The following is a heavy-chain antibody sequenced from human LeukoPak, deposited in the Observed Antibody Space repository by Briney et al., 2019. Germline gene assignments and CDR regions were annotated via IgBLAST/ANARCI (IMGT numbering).Heavy chain of an antibody. Sequence: ASVKVSCKASGYTFTSYDINWVRQAAGQGLEWLGWMNPNSGNTGYAQHFQGRVTMTRDTSISTAYMELSSLKSEDTAVYYCARETVTSFDYWGQGTLVTVSS. D-gene: IGHD4-17*01. V-gene: IGHV1-8*01. CDR3: ARETVTSFDY. CDR2: MNPNSGNT. J-gene: IGHJ4*02. CDR1: GYTFTSYD.